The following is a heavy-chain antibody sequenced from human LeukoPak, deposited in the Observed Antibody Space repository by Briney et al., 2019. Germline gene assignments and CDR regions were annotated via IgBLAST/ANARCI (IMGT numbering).Heavy chain of an antibody. D-gene: IGHD2-2*01. Sequence: TGGSLRFSCAASGFTFSSYAMSWVRQAPGKGLEWVSAISGSGGSTYYADSVKGRFTISRDNSKNTLYLQMNSLRAEDTAVYYCATGRTIVVVPAAMPDYWGQGTLVTVSS. CDR2: ISGSGGST. J-gene: IGHJ4*02. CDR3: ATGRTIVVVPAAMPDY. CDR1: GFTFSSYA. V-gene: IGHV3-23*01.